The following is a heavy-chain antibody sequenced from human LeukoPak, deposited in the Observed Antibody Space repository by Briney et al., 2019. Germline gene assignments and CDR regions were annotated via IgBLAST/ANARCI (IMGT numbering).Heavy chain of an antibody. CDR2: VGTSADT. D-gene: IGHD5-18*01. CDR1: GFTFSSYA. Sequence: PGGSLRLSCLASGFTFSSYAMDWVRQAPGQGLQWVSAVGTSADTYYADSVRGRFTISRDNSKNTLYLQMDSLRAEDTAVYYCARRGYSYGNLDYWGQGTLVTVSS. J-gene: IGHJ4*02. CDR3: ARRGYSYGNLDY. V-gene: IGHV3-23*01.